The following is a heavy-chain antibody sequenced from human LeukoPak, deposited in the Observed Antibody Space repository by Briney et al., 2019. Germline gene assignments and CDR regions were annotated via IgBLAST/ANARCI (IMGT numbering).Heavy chain of an antibody. CDR2: ISWNSGSI. J-gene: IGHJ6*02. CDR1: GFTFDDYA. V-gene: IGHV3-9*01. Sequence: PGGSLRLSCAASGFTFDDYAMHWVRQAPGKGLEWVSGISWNSGSIGYADSVKGRFTISRDNVKNSLYLQMNSLRAEDTALYYCAKDSVEMATIFSRGMDVWGQGTTVTVSS. CDR3: AKDSVEMATIFSRGMDV. D-gene: IGHD5-24*01.